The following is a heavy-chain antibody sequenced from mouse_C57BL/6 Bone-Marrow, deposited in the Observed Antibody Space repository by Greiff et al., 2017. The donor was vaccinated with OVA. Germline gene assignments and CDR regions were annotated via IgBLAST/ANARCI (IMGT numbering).Heavy chain of an antibody. Sequence: QVQLQQPGTELVKPGASVKLSCKASGYNFTSYWMHWVKQRPGQGLEWIGNINPSNGGTNYNEKFKSKATLTVDKSSSTAYMQLSSLTSEDSAVYYCASPHYYGSSYWYFDVWGTGTTVTVSS. D-gene: IGHD1-1*01. V-gene: IGHV1-53*01. CDR1: GYNFTSYW. CDR3: ASPHYYGSSYWYFDV. J-gene: IGHJ1*03. CDR2: INPSNGGT.